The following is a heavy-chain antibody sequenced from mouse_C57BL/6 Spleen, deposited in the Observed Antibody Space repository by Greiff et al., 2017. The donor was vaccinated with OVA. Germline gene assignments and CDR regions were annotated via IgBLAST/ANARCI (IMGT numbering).Heavy chain of an antibody. Sequence: EVQRVESGGGLVKPGGSLKLSCAASGFTFSDYGMHWVRQAPEKGLEWVAYISSGSSTIYYADTVKGRFTISRDNAKNTLFLQMTSLRSEDTAMYYCARGTTVVAPWFAYWGQGTLVTVSA. CDR2: ISSGSSTI. J-gene: IGHJ3*01. CDR1: GFTFSDYG. CDR3: ARGTTVVAPWFAY. D-gene: IGHD1-1*01. V-gene: IGHV5-17*01.